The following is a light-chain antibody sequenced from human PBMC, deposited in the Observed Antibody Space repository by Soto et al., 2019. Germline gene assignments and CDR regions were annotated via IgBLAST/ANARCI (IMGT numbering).Light chain of an antibody. CDR3: SSSTSSSTFV. J-gene: IGLJ1*01. CDR1: SSDVGSYDY. Sequence: QSALIQPPSVSGSPGQSVTISCTGTSSDVGSYDYVSWYQQHPGKAPKLMIYEVSKRSSGVSNRFSGSKSGNTASLTISGLQAEDEADYYCSSSTSSSTFVFGTGTKVTVL. V-gene: IGLV2-14*01. CDR2: EVS.